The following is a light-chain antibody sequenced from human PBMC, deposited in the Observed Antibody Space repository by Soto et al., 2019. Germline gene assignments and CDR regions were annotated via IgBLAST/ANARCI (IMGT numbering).Light chain of an antibody. CDR1: QSVSSY. CDR2: GAS. V-gene: IGKV3-20*01. J-gene: IGKJ5*01. CDR3: QQYGSSPLIS. Sequence: TQSPSSVSASVGDRVTITCRASQSVSSYLAWYQQKPGQAPRLLIFGASKRATGIPDRFSGSGSGRDFTLTISGLEPEDFAVYYCQQYGSSPLISFGQGTRLEIK.